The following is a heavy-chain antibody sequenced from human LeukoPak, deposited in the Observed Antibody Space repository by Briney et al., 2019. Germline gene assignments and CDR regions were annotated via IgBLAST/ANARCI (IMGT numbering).Heavy chain of an antibody. CDR3: ARDGHGDGFLTGYSYFGMDV. V-gene: IGHV3-21*01. J-gene: IGHJ6*02. Sequence: GGSLRLSCAASGFSLSSYSMNWVRQAPGKGLEWVSSITISSNFIYYADSVKGRFTISRDNAKSSLFLQMNSLRAEDTAVYFCARDGHGDGFLTGYSYFGMDVWGQGTTITVSS. CDR1: GFSLSSYS. D-gene: IGHD3-9*01. CDR2: ITISSNFI.